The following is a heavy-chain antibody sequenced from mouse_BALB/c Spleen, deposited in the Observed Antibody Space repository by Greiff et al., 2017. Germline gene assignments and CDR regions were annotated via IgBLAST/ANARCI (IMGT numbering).Heavy chain of an antibody. CDR3: ARDQITTLGYAIDY. CDR1: GFTFSSYA. J-gene: IGHJ4*01. CDR2: ISSGGSYT. D-gene: IGHD2-4*01. V-gene: IGHV5-9-4*01. Sequence: EVKLVESGGGLVKPGGSLKLSCAASGFTFSSYAMSWVRQSPEKRLEWVAEISSGGSYTYSPDTVTGRFTISRDNAKNTLYLEMSSLRSEDTAMYYCARDQITTLGYAIDYWGQGTSVTVSS.